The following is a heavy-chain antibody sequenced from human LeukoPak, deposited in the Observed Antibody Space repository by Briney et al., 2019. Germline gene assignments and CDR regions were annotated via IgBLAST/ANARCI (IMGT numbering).Heavy chain of an antibody. D-gene: IGHD2-15*01. CDR1: GYTFTSYG. CDR2: INPNSGGT. CDR3: ARDPSGVVVVAATLLDY. J-gene: IGHJ4*02. V-gene: IGHV1-2*02. Sequence: GASVKVSCKASGYTFTSYGISWVRQAPGQGLEWMGWINPNSGGTNYAQKFQGRVTMTRDTSISTAYMELSRLRSDDTAVYYCARDPSGVVVVAATLLDYWGQGTLVTVSS.